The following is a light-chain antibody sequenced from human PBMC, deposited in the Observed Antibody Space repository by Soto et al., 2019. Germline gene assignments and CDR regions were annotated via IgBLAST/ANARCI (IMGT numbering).Light chain of an antibody. Sequence: QSVLTQRRSVSGSPGQSVTISCTGTSSDVGGSKYVSWYQQYPGKAPKLIIYDVTNRPSGVPDRFSGSKSGNTASLTISGLQDEDEADYYCCSYAGSYTYHVLGTGTKVTVL. CDR2: DVT. J-gene: IGLJ1*01. CDR3: CSYAGSYTYHV. CDR1: SSDVGGSKY. V-gene: IGLV2-11*01.